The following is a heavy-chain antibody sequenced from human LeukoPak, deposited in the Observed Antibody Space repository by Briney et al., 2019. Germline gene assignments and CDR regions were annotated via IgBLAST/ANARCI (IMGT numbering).Heavy chain of an antibody. CDR3: ARDDPTLFWSGSPFY. CDR2: INQDGSEK. J-gene: IGHJ4*02. D-gene: IGHD3-3*01. Sequence: GGSLRLSCAASGFTFSNYWMSWVRQAPGKGLEWVANINQDGSEKYYVDSVRGRFTISRDDAKNSLYLQMNSLRAEDTAVYYCARDDPTLFWSGSPFYWGQGTLVTVSS. CDR1: GFTFSNYW. V-gene: IGHV3-7*01.